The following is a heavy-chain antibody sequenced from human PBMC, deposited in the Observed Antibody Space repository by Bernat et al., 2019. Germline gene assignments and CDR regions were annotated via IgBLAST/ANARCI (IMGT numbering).Heavy chain of an antibody. J-gene: IGHJ4*02. CDR1: GFTFTDYG. CDR3: ARDRTVGGRDQDH. Sequence: QVQLVESGGGVVQPGRSLRLSCAVSGFTFTDYGMHWVRQAPGKGLEWVAFISYDGTYKYYADSVKGRFTISRDSSNNTVSLQMNSLRPEDTAIYYCARDRTVGGRDQDHWGQGSLVTVSS. V-gene: IGHV3-30*03. CDR2: ISYDGTYK. D-gene: IGHD1-26*01.